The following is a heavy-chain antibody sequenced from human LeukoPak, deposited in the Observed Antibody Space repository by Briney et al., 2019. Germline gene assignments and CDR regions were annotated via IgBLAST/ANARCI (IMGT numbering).Heavy chain of an antibody. D-gene: IGHD3-16*01. J-gene: IGHJ4*02. Sequence: GGSLRLSCAASGFTFSSYGMSWVRQAPGKGLEWVSRINSDGSSTSYADSVKGRFTISRDNAKNTLYLQMNSLRAEDTAVYYCARGATRGGDFDYWGQGTLVTVSS. CDR1: GFTFSSYG. CDR2: INSDGSST. CDR3: ARGATRGGDFDY. V-gene: IGHV3-74*01.